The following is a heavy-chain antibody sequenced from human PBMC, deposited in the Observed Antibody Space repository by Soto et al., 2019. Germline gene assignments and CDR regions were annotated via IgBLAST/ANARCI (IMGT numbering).Heavy chain of an antibody. CDR1: EFTFSNYW. J-gene: IGHJ5*02. CDR2: IKQDGSEK. D-gene: IGHD2-2*01. CDR3: VRVPYQGYNWFDP. V-gene: IGHV3-7*01. Sequence: EVQLVESGGGLVQPGGSLRLSCAASEFTFSNYWMSWVRQAPGKGLEWVANIKQDGSEKYYVDSVKGRFTISRDNAKNSLYLQMNSLRAEDTAVYYCVRVPYQGYNWFDPWGQGTLVTVSS.